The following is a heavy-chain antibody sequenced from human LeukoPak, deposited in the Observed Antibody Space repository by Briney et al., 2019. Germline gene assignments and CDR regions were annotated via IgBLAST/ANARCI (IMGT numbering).Heavy chain of an antibody. CDR3: ARVKLTTGDLGI. J-gene: IGHJ3*02. V-gene: IGHV4-34*01. CDR1: GVSFSGYY. Sequence: SETLSLTCAVYGVSFSGYYWSWIRQPPGKGLEWIGEINHSGSTNYNPSLKSRVTISVDTSKNQFSLKLSSVTAADTAVYYCARVKLTTGDLGIWGQGTMVTVSS. CDR2: INHSGST. D-gene: IGHD4-11*01.